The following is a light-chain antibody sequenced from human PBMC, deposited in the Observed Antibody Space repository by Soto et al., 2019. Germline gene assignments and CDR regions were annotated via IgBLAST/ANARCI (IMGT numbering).Light chain of an antibody. CDR3: LNYNSAPRT. CDR1: QGISNS. Sequence: DIQMTQAPSSLYAFVGDRVTITCRASQGISNSLAWYQQKPGKVPKLLIYGASSLQSGVPSRFSGSGSGTDFTLTINSLQPEDAATYYCLNYNSAPRTFGQGTRVEIK. J-gene: IGKJ1*01. CDR2: GAS. V-gene: IGKV1-27*01.